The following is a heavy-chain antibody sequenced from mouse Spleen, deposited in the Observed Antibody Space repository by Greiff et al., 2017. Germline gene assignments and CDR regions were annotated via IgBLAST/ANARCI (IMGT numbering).Heavy chain of an antibody. D-gene: IGHD1-1*02. V-gene: IGHV10-1*01. CDR1: GFSFNTYA. Sequence: EVKLMESGGGLVQPKGSLKLSCAASGFSFNTYAMNWVRQAPGKGLEWVARIRSKSNNYATYYADSVKDRFTISRDDSESMLYLQMNNLKTEDTAMYYCVREGTYGVVYFDYWGQGTTLTVSS. J-gene: IGHJ2*01. CDR2: IRSKSNNYAT. CDR3: VREGTYGVVYFDY.